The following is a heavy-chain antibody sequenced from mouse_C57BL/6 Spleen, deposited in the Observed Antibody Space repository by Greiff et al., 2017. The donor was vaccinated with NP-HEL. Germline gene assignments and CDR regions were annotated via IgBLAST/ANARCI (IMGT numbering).Heavy chain of an antibody. CDR1: GFNIKDDY. J-gene: IGHJ4*01. CDR2: IDPENGDT. V-gene: IGHV14-4*01. Sequence: VQLQQSGAELVRPGASVKLSCTASGFNIKDDYMHWVKQRPEQGLEWIGWIDPENGDTEYASKFQGKATITADTSSNTAYLQLSSLTSEDTAVYYCTIRNYGYYYAMDYWGQGTSVTVSS. CDR3: TIRNYGYYYAMDY. D-gene: IGHD2-1*01.